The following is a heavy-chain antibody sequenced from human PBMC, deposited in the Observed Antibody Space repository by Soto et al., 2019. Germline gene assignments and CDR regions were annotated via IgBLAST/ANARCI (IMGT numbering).Heavy chain of an antibody. CDR3: ARLPLGYCSGGNCYSGWFDP. J-gene: IGHJ5*02. V-gene: IGHV4-39*01. Sequence: SETLSLTCTVSGVSISTSRYYWGWIRQSPGKGLEWIGSIYYAGNTYYNPSLKSRLTISIDTSKNQFSLKLTSVTATDTAVYYCARLPLGYCSGGNCYSGWFDPWGQGTLVT. D-gene: IGHD2-15*01. CDR2: IYYAGNT. CDR1: GVSISTSRYY.